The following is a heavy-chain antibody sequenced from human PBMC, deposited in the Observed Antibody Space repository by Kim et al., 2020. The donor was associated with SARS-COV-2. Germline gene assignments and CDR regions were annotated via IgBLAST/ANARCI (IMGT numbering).Heavy chain of an antibody. CDR2: IYYSGST. D-gene: IGHD3-10*01. CDR1: GGSISSGGYY. J-gene: IGHJ3*02. V-gene: IGHV4-31*03. Sequence: SETLSLTCTVSGGSISSGGYYWSWIRQHPGKGLEWIGYIYYSGSTYNPSLKSRVTISVDTSKNQFSLKLSSVTAADTAVYYCARGLWFGELYAFDIWGQGTMVTVSS. CDR3: ARGLWFGELYAFDI.